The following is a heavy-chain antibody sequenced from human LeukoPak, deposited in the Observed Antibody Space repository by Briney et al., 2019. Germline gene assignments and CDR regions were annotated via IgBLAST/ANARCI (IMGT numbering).Heavy chain of an antibody. CDR1: GFTFSKYW. CDR3: ATKQWLAPPPDS. CDR2: INTDGTVT. Sequence: RSLRLSCAASGFTFSKYWMLWVRQAPGKGLESVSRINTDGTVTTYADSVKGRFTVSRDNADNTMFLQMNSVRDEDTAVYYCATKQWLAPPPDSWGQGTPVTVSS. V-gene: IGHV3-74*01. J-gene: IGHJ4*02. D-gene: IGHD6-19*01.